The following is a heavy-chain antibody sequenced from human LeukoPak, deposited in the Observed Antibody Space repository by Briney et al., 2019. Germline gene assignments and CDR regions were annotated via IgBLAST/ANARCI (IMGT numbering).Heavy chain of an antibody. D-gene: IGHD3-10*01. CDR2: IKQDGSEK. CDR1: GFTFSSYG. Sequence: PGGSLRLSCAASGFTFSSYGMHWVRQAPGKGLEWVANIKQDGSEKYYVDSVKGRFTISRDNAKNSLYLQMNSLRAEDTAVYYCASATVRGVIMVYWGQGTLVTVSS. V-gene: IGHV3-7*01. J-gene: IGHJ4*02. CDR3: ASATVRGVIMVY.